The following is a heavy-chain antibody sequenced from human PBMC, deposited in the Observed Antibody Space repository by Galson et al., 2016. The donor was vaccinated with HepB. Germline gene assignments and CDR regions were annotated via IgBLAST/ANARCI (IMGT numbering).Heavy chain of an antibody. CDR2: ISSSSSYT. V-gene: IGHV3-21*01. Sequence: SLRLSCAASGFTFSTYNMNWVRQAPGKGLEWVSSISSSSSYTFYADSVKGRFTISRDNAKKSLYLQMNSLRAEDTAVYYCASEDCSAGSCKPFDYWGQGTLVTVSS. J-gene: IGHJ4*02. CDR1: GFTFSTYN. CDR3: ASEDCSAGSCKPFDY. D-gene: IGHD2-15*01.